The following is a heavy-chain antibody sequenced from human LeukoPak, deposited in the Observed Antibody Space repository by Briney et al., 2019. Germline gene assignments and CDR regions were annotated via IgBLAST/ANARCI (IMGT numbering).Heavy chain of an antibody. D-gene: IGHD6-13*01. Sequence: ASVKVSCKASGGTFSSYAISWVRQAPGQGLEWMGGIIPIFGTANYAQKFQGRVTMTRDTSTSTVYMELSSLRSEDTAVYYCARDRLAAAGTGLYDYWGQGTLVTVSS. CDR2: IIPIFGTA. CDR1: GGTFSSYA. J-gene: IGHJ4*02. V-gene: IGHV1-69*05. CDR3: ARDRLAAAGTGLYDY.